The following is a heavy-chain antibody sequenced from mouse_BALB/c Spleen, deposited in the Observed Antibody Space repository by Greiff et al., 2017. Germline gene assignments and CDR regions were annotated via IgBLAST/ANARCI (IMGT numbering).Heavy chain of an antibody. CDR3: TKLTPYYFDY. J-gene: IGHJ2*01. CDR1: GYTFTDYE. V-gene: IGHV1-15*01. D-gene: IGHD1-1*01. CDR2: IDPETGGT. Sequence: VKLMESGAELVRPGASVTLSCKASGYTFTDYEMHWVKQTPVHGLEWIGAIDPETGGTAYNQKFKGKATLTADKSSSTAYIELRSLTSEDSAVYYCTKLTPYYFDYWGQGTTLTVSS.